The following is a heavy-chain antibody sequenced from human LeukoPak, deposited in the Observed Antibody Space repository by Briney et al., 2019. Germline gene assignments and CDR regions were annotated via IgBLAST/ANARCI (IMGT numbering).Heavy chain of an antibody. CDR3: AREAWGSSRSDY. CDR1: GYTFTSYA. D-gene: IGHD6-13*01. Sequence: ASVKVSCKASGYTFTSYAMHWVRQAPGQRVEWMGWINAGNGNTKYSQKFQGRVTITRDTSASTVYMELSSLRSEDTAVYYCAREAWGSSRSDYWGQGTLVTVSS. CDR2: INAGNGNT. V-gene: IGHV1-3*01. J-gene: IGHJ4*02.